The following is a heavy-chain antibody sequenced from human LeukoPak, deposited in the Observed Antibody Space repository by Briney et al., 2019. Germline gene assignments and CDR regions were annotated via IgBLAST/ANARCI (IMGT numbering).Heavy chain of an antibody. J-gene: IGHJ6*02. D-gene: IGHD6-13*01. CDR3: ARWGQRLVRDYYYGMDV. CDR1: GYTFTSYG. V-gene: IGHV1-18*01. CDR2: ISAYNGNT. Sequence: ASVKVSCKASGYTFTSYGISWVRQAPGQGLEWMGWISAYNGNTNYAQKLQGRVTMTTDTSTSTAYMELRSLRSDDTAVYYCARWGQRLVRDYYYGMDVWGQGTTVTVSS.